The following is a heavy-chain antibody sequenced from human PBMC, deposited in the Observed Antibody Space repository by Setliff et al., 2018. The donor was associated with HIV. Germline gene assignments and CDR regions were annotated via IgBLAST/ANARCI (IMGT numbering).Heavy chain of an antibody. CDR1: GGSISSYY. V-gene: IGHV4-59*01. D-gene: IGHD3-10*01. J-gene: IGHJ3*02. Sequence: SETLSLTCTVSGGSISSYYWSWIRQLPGKGLECIGYIFYSGSTNYNPSLKSRVTISVDTSKNQFSLKLSSVTAADTAVYYCAREIGDGSGTLNAFDIWGQGTMVTVSS. CDR2: IFYSGST. CDR3: AREIGDGSGTLNAFDI.